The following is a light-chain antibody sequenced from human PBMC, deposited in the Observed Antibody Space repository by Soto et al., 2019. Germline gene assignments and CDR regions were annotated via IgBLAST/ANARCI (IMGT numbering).Light chain of an antibody. CDR2: GTS. CDR3: QQYNNWPRT. CDR1: QSVNSN. Sequence: EIVMTQSPATLSLSPGERATLSCRASQSVNSNLAWYQQKAGQAPRLLIYGTSTRATGIPARFSGSGSGTDFTLTISSLQFEDFAVYYCQQYNNWPRTFGQGTX. J-gene: IGKJ1*01. V-gene: IGKV3-15*01.